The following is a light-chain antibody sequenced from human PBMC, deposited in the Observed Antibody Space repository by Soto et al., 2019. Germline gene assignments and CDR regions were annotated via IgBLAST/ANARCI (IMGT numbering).Light chain of an antibody. CDR2: IAS. CDR3: QQYGSLPWT. Sequence: EIVLTQSPGTLSLSPGERATLSCRASQSVSSNYLAWYQQKTGQTPRLLIYIASSRAPGIPDRFSGSGSGTHFTLTISRVEPEDFAVYYCQQYGSLPWTFGQGTKVEIK. J-gene: IGKJ1*01. V-gene: IGKV3-20*01. CDR1: QSVSSNY.